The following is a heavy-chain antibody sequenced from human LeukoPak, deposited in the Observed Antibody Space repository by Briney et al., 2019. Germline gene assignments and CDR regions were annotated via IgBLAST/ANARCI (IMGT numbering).Heavy chain of an antibody. CDR1: GFTFDDYA. Sequence: GGSLRLSCAASGFTFDDYAMHWVRQAPGKGLEWVSGISWNSGSIGYADSVKGRFTISRDNAKNSLHLQMNSLKAEDTAVYYCARDQGNWNIDYWGQGTLVTVSS. CDR2: ISWNSGSI. J-gene: IGHJ4*02. D-gene: IGHD1/OR15-1a*01. V-gene: IGHV3-9*01. CDR3: ARDQGNWNIDY.